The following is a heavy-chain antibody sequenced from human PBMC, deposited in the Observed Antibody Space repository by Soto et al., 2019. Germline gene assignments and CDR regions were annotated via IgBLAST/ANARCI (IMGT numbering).Heavy chain of an antibody. CDR3: ARFMITFGGVIFHGEWGFDY. V-gene: IGHV3-30-3*01. J-gene: IGHJ4*02. CDR1: GFTFSSYG. CDR2: ISYDGSNK. D-gene: IGHD3-16*02. Sequence: GGSLRLSCAASGFTFSSYGMHWVRQAPGKGLEWVAVISYDGSNKYYADSVKGRFTISRDNSKNTLYLQMNSLRAEDTAVYYCARFMITFGGVIFHGEWGFDYWGQGTLVTVSS.